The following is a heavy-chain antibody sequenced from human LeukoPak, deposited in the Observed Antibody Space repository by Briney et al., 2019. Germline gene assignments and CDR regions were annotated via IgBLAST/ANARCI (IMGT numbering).Heavy chain of an antibody. CDR1: GGSFSGYY. V-gene: IGHV4-34*01. D-gene: IGHD1-26*01. Sequence: SETLSLTCAVYGGSFSGYYWSWIRQPPGKGLEWIGEINHSGSTNYNPSLKSRVTISVDTSKNQFSLKLSSVTAADTAVYYCARGSLSWELRPFDYWGQGTLVTASS. CDR2: INHSGST. CDR3: ARGSLSWELRPFDY. J-gene: IGHJ4*02.